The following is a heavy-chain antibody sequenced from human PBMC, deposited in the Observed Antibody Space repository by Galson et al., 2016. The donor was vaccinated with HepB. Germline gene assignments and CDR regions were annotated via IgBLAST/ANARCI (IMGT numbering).Heavy chain of an antibody. CDR2: INPNSGGT. CDR1: GYTFSGYY. Sequence: SVKVSCKASGYTFSGYYMHWVRQAPGQGLEWMGWINPNSGGTKYAQKFQEWVTMSRDTSITTAYMELSSLRSEDTAVYYCMRSIWDWGQGTLVTVSS. D-gene: IGHD1-26*01. CDR3: MRSIWD. J-gene: IGHJ4*02. V-gene: IGHV1-2*04.